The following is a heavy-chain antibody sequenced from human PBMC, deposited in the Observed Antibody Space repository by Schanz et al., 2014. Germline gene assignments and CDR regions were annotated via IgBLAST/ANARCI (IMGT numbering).Heavy chain of an antibody. J-gene: IGHJ6*02. CDR3: AKGMGYCSGGTCYDYYYYGLDV. CDR2: ISGSGGST. D-gene: IGHD2-15*01. Sequence: QVQLVESGGGVVQPGRSLRLSCAASGFIFSSYGLHWVRQAPGKGLEWVSGISGSGGSTYYADSVKGRFTISRDNAKNSLYLQMNSLRAEDTAVYYCAKGMGYCSGGTCYDYYYYGLDVWGQGTTVNVSS. CDR1: GFIFSSYG. V-gene: IGHV3-NL1*01.